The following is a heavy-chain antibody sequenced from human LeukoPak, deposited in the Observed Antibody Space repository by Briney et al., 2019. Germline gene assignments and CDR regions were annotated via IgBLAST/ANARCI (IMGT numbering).Heavy chain of an antibody. CDR1: GGSISSITYY. CDR3: ARVGYSSSWYVSRHYYYYYYMDV. J-gene: IGHJ6*03. V-gene: IGHV4-39*07. D-gene: IGHD6-13*01. CDR2: MYYRGNT. Sequence: SETLSLTCTVSGGSISSITYYWGWIRQPPGKGLEWVGHMYYRGNTFYSPSLKSRVTISVDTSKNQFSLKLRSVTAADTAVYYCARVGYSSSWYVSRHYYYYYYMDVWGKGTTVTISS.